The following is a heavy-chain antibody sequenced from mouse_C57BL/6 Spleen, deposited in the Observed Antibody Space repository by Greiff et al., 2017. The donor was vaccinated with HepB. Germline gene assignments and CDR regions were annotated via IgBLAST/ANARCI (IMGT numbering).Heavy chain of an antibody. CDR2: IDPETGGT. V-gene: IGHV1-15*01. CDR3: TPSYAPAWFAY. Sequence: QVQLQQSGAELVRPGASVTLSCKASGYTFTDYEMHWVKQTPVHGLEWIGAIDPETGGTAYNQKFKGKAILTADQSSSTAYMELRSLTSEDSAVYYCTPSYAPAWFAYWGQGTLVTVSA. J-gene: IGHJ3*01. D-gene: IGHD6-5*01. CDR1: GYTFTDYE.